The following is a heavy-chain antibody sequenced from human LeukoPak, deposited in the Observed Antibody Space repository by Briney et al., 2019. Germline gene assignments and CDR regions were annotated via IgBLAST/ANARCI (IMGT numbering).Heavy chain of an antibody. J-gene: IGHJ4*02. D-gene: IGHD3-22*01. V-gene: IGHV3-30*18. CDR2: ISYDGSNK. CDR1: GFTFGSYG. CDR3: AKEGPYDSSGQIIDY. Sequence: QSGGSLRLSCAASGFTFGSYGMHWVRQAPGKGLEWVAVISYDGSNKYYADSVKGRFTISRDNSKNTLYLQMNSLRAEDTAVYYCAKEGPYDSSGQIIDYWGQGTLVTVSS.